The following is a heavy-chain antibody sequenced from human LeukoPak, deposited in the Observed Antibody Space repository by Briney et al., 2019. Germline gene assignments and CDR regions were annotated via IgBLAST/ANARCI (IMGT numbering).Heavy chain of an antibody. Sequence: ASVKVSCKASGGTFSSYAISWVRQAPGQGLEWMGRIIPILGIANYAQKFQGRVTITADESTSTAYMELSSLRSEDTAVYYCARWDNWNDDPVHWGQGTLVTVSS. D-gene: IGHD1-1*01. J-gene: IGHJ4*02. CDR2: IIPILGIA. CDR3: ARWDNWNDDPVH. V-gene: IGHV1-69*04. CDR1: GGTFSSYA.